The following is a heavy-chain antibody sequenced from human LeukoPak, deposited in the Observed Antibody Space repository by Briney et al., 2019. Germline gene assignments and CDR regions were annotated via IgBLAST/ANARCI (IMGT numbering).Heavy chain of an antibody. CDR3: ARRSGSSWSSFDY. CDR1: GFTFSNAW. J-gene: IGHJ4*02. D-gene: IGHD6-13*01. Sequence: GGSLRLSCAASGFTFSNAWMNWVRQAPGKGLEWVSGISGFGGSTYYAPSVKGRLTISRDNFGNMLYLHLDSLRVEDTAIYYCARRSGSSWSSFDYWGQGALVTVSS. CDR2: ISGFGGST. V-gene: IGHV3-23*01.